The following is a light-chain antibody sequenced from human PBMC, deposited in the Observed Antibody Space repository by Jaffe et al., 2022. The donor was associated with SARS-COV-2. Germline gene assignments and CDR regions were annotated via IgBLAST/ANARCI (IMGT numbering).Light chain of an antibody. CDR1: QSISSY. CDR3: QQSYSTLWT. Sequence: EIQMTQSPSSLSASVGDRVSIACRASQSISSYLNWYQQKPGKAPKLLIYAASTLQSGVPSRFSGSGSGTNFTLTISSLQSEDFATYYCQQSYSTLWTFGQGTMVEI. CDR2: AAS. V-gene: IGKV1-39*01. J-gene: IGKJ1*01.